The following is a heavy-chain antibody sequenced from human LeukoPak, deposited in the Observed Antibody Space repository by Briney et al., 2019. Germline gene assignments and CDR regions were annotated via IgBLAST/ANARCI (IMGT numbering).Heavy chain of an antibody. Sequence: KTSETLSLTCTVPGGSIGGFYWGWIRQPPGKGLEWIGFIYYSGSANYNPSLKSRVTMSVDMSKNQFSLKLSSVTAADTAFYYCARDRDSSGWFDYWGQGALVTVSS. CDR2: IYYSGSA. V-gene: IGHV4-59*01. J-gene: IGHJ4*02. CDR1: GGSIGGFY. CDR3: ARDRDSSGWFDY. D-gene: IGHD6-19*01.